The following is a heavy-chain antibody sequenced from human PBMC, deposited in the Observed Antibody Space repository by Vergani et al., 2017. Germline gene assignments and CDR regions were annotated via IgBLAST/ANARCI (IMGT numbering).Heavy chain of an antibody. CDR2: IYHSGST. Sequence: QVQLQESGPGLVKPSETLSLTCTVSGYSISSGYYWGWIRQPPGKGLEWIGSIYHSGSTYYNPSLKSRVPISVDTSKNQFSLKLSSVTAADTAVYYCARVVAAKYQLLSPDYWGQGTLVTVSS. CDR3: ARVVAAKYQLLSPDY. J-gene: IGHJ4*02. V-gene: IGHV4-38-2*02. CDR1: GYSISSGYY. D-gene: IGHD2-2*01.